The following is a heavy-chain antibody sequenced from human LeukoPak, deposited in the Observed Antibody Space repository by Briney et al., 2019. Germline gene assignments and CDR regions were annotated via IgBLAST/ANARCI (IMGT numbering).Heavy chain of an antibody. CDR1: GIIFSHYA. J-gene: IGHJ4*02. CDR3: VKDELAVAIFDY. D-gene: IGHD4-23*01. Sequence: PGGSLRLSCTASGIIFSHYAMSWVRQAPGKGLEWVSAISKSGDDTYCADSVKGRFAISRDNSKNTFYLQMNSLRAEDSAVYFCVKDELAVAIFDYWGQGTLVTVSS. V-gene: IGHV3-23*01. CDR2: ISKSGDDT.